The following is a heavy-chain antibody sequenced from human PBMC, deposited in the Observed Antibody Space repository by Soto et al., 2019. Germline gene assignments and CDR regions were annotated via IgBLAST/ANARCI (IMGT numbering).Heavy chain of an antibody. V-gene: IGHV1-18*01. CDR3: AKDCSGASCGFDI. J-gene: IGHJ4*02. CDR1: GYTFGKYG. CDR2: ISVYHGNT. D-gene: IGHD2-15*01. Sequence: QVQLVQSGTEVKKPGASVKVSCKASGYTFGKYGISWVRQAPGQGLEWVGWISVYHGNTVHAQKFRGRVNMTTDPSTSTAYMELGSLKSDATSIYYCAKDCSGASCGFDIWGQATLVTVSS.